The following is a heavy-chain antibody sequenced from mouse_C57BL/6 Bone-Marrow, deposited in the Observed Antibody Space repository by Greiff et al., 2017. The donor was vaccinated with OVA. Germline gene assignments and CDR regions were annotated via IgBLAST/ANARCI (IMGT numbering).Heavy chain of an antibody. D-gene: IGHD2-2*01. CDR1: GYTFTSYW. CDR2: IYPGNSDT. V-gene: IGHV1-5*01. J-gene: IGHJ2*01. CDR3: TNGYDLNYFDY. Sequence: EVQLQQSGTVLARPGASVKMSCKTSGYTFTSYWMHWVKQRPGQGLEWIGAIYPGNSDTSSNQKFKGKAKLTAVTSASTAYMERSSLTNEDSAVYYCTNGYDLNYFDYWGQGTTLTVSS.